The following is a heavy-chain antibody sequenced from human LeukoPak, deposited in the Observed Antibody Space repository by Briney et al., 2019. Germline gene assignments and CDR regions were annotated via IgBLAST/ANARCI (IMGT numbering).Heavy chain of an antibody. J-gene: IGHJ4*02. V-gene: IGHV4-34*12. Sequence: SETLSLTCAVSGVSFNDYYWSWVRQTPGKGLEWIGEIIHSGYTNDSPSLKSRVTLSIDTSRKQFSLNLRSVTVADTGIYYCTRMTTGHDYWGQGTLVTVSS. D-gene: IGHD4-17*01. CDR3: TRMTTGHDY. CDR2: IIHSGYT. CDR1: GVSFNDYY.